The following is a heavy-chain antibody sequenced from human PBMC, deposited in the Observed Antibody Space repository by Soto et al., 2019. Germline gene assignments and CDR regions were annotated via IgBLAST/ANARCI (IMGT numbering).Heavy chain of an antibody. CDR1: GFTFSSYG. Sequence: QVQLVESGGGVVQPGRSLRLSCAASGFTFSSYGMHWVRQAPGKGLEWVAVIWYDGSNKYYADSVKGRFTISRDNSKNTLYLQMNSLRAEDTAVYCCARDQYSSSWYDYYYYGMGVWGQGTTDTVSS. CDR3: ARDQYSSSWYDYYYYGMGV. V-gene: IGHV3-33*01. J-gene: IGHJ6*02. CDR2: IWYDGSNK. D-gene: IGHD6-13*01.